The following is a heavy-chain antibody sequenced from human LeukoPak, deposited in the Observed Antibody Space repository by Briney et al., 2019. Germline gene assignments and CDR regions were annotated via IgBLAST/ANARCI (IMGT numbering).Heavy chain of an antibody. Sequence: SETLSLTCTVSGGSISSSDYYWGWVRQPPGQGLEWIANIYYSGSTYYNTSLKSRITISVDTSKNQFSLKLNSVTAADTAVYYCVTLGGISGSRAFDIWGQGTMVTVSS. V-gene: IGHV4-39*01. J-gene: IGHJ3*02. CDR2: IYYSGST. CDR3: VTLGGISGSRAFDI. D-gene: IGHD3-22*01. CDR1: GGSISSSDYY.